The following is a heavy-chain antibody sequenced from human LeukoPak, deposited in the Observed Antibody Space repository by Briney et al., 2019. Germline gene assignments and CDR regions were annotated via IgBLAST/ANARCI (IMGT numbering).Heavy chain of an antibody. CDR3: VRAPAPIKYNLDY. Sequence: ASVKVSCEASGYSFTGYYMHWVRQAPGRGLEWMGWISPNSGATSYAQKFQGRVTLTKDTSISTAYMELSSLTSDDTAVYYCVRAPAPIKYNLDYWGQGTLVTVSS. D-gene: IGHD1-14*01. CDR1: GYSFTGYY. V-gene: IGHV1-2*02. CDR2: ISPNSGAT. J-gene: IGHJ4*02.